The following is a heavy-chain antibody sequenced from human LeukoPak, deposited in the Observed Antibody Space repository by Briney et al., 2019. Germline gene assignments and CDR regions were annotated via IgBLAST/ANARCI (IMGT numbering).Heavy chain of an antibody. CDR2: ISSNGGST. D-gene: IGHD1-26*01. CDR1: GFTFSSYA. J-gene: IGHJ4*02. Sequence: GGSLRLSCAASGFTFSSYAMHWVRQAPGKGLEYVSAISSNGGSTYYANSVKGRFTISRDNSKNTLYLQMGSLRAEDMAVYYCARVSSGSYHPFDYWGQGTLVTVSS. V-gene: IGHV3-64*01. CDR3: ARVSSGSYHPFDY.